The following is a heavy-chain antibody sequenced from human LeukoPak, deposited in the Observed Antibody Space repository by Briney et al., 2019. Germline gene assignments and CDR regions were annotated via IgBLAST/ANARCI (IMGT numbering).Heavy chain of an antibody. CDR3: ARSVAAGGILDY. CDR1: GFTFSSYE. V-gene: IGHV3-48*03. D-gene: IGHD6-13*01. CDR2: ISSSGSTI. J-gene: IGHJ4*02. Sequence: QPGGSLRLSCAASGFTFSSYEMNWVRQAPGKGLEWVSHISSSGSTIYYADSVKGRFTISRDNAKNSLYLQMNSLRAEDTAVYYCARSVAAGGILDYWGQGTLVTVSS.